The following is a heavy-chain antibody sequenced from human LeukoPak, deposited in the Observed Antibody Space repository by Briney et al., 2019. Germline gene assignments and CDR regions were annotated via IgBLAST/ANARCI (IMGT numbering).Heavy chain of an antibody. D-gene: IGHD6-13*01. V-gene: IGHV4-31*03. CDR2: IYYSGST. Sequence: SQTLSLTCTVTGGSISSGGYYWSWIRQHPGKGLEWIGYIYYSGSTYYNPSLKSRVTISVDTSKNQFSLKLTSVTAADTAVYYCARAYSRQLPPDYWGQGTLVTVSS. CDR1: GGSISSGGYY. J-gene: IGHJ4*02. CDR3: ARAYSRQLPPDY.